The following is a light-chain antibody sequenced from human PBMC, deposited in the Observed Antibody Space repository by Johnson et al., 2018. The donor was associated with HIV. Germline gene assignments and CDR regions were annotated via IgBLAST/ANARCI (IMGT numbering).Light chain of an antibody. CDR3: GTWDSRLRNV. Sequence: QSVLTQPPSVSAAPGQKVTISCSGSSSNIGNNYVSWYQQLPGTAPKLLIYGNDKRPSGIPDRFSGSKSGTSATLGITGLQSGDESNYYCGTWDSRLRNVFGTGTKVTVL. CDR2: GND. V-gene: IGLV1-51*01. J-gene: IGLJ1*01. CDR1: SSNIGNNY.